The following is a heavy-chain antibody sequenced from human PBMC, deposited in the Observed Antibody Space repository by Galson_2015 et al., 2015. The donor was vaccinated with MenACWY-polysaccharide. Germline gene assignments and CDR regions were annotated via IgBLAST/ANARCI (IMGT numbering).Heavy chain of an antibody. J-gene: IGHJ6*02. CDR2: ISSSSSYI. D-gene: IGHD3-3*01. CDR3: AKDPITIFGEPEGMDV. Sequence: SLRLSCAASGFTFSSYSMNWVRQAPGKGLEWVSSISSSSSYIYYADSVKGRFTISRDNAKNSLYLQMNSLRAEDTAVYYCAKDPITIFGEPEGMDVWGQGTTVTVSS. CDR1: GFTFSSYS. V-gene: IGHV3-21*01.